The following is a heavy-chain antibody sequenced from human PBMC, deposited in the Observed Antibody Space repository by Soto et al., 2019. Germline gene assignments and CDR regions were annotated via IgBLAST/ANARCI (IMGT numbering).Heavy chain of an antibody. Sequence: GGSLRLSCAASGFTFSNAWMSWVRQAPGKGLEWVGRIKSKTDGGTTDYAAPVKGRFTISRDDSKNTLYLQMNSLKTEDTAVYYCSTGGPLGYFDWLLKTHPHIGYYGMDVWGQGTTVTVSS. CDR2: IKSKTDGGTT. CDR1: GFTFSNAW. J-gene: IGHJ6*02. CDR3: STGGPLGYFDWLLKTHPHIGYYGMDV. D-gene: IGHD3-9*01. V-gene: IGHV3-15*01.